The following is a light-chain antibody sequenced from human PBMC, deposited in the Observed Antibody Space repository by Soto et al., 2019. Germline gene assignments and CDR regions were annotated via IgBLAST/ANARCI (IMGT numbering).Light chain of an antibody. Sequence: AIQLTQSPSSLSASVGDRVTITCRASQGISSALAWYQQKPGKAPKLLIYDASNLESGVPSRFSGSGSGTDFPLTISSLQPEDFATYYCQHFNSYPLTFGQGTRLEIK. V-gene: IGKV1-13*02. J-gene: IGKJ5*01. CDR3: QHFNSYPLT. CDR2: DAS. CDR1: QGISSA.